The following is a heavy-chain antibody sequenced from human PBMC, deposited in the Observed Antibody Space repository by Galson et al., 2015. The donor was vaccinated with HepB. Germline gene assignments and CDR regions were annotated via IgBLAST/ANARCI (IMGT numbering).Heavy chain of an antibody. CDR3: ARGARGVNVGSANYYGMDV. CDR1: GLNFSGSV. CDR2: SRNKANSYTT. J-gene: IGHJ6*02. V-gene: IGHV3-72*01. D-gene: IGHD4/OR15-4a*01. Sequence: SLRLSCAVSGLNFSGSVLHWVRQPSGKGLEWVGRSRNKANSYTTEYVASVRGRFTISRDESMNSLYLQMNSLKTEDTAVYYCARGARGVNVGSANYYGMDVWGQGTTVTVSS.